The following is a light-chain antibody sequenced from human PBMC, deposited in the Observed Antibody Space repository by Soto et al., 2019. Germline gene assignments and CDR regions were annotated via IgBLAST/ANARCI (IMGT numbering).Light chain of an antibody. CDR2: KAS. CDR1: QSISNW. J-gene: IGKJ4*01. CDR3: QQYYSFST. V-gene: IGKV1-5*03. Sequence: DIQMTQSPSTLSASVGDRVTITCRASQSISNWLAWYQQKPEKAPKLLIYKASSLESGVPSRFSGSGSGTEFTLTISSLQPDDFATYYCQQYYSFSTFGGGTKVEIK.